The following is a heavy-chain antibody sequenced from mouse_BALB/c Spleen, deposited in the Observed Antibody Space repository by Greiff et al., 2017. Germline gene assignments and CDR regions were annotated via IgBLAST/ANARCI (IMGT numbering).Heavy chain of an antibody. CDR3: ARGITFAY. J-gene: IGHJ3*01. CDR1: GYTFTDYY. CDR2: VNPYNGGT. Sequence: VQLQQSGAELVKPGASVKMSCKASGYTFTDYYMDWVKQSPGESFEWIGRVNPYNGGTSYNQKFKGKATLTVDKSSNTAYMELNSLTSEDSAVYYCARGITFAYWGQGTLVTVSA. D-gene: IGHD2-4*01. V-gene: IGHV1-19*01.